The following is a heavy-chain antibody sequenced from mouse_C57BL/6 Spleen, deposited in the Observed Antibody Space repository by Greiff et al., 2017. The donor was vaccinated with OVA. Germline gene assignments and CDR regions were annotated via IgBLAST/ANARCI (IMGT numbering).Heavy chain of an antibody. V-gene: IGHV5-4*01. J-gene: IGHJ2*01. CDR2: ISDGGSFT. CDR3: ARDGGDYDYFDY. CDR1: GFTFSSYA. Sequence: EVNLVESGGGLVKPGGSLKLSCAASGFTFSSYAMSWVRQTPEKRLEWVATISDGGSFTYYPDNVKGRFTISRDNAKNNLYLQMSHLKSEDTAMYYCARDGGDYDYFDYWGQGTTLTVSS. D-gene: IGHD2-4*01.